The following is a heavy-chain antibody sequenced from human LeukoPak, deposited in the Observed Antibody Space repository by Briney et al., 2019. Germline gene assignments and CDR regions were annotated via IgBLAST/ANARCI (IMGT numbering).Heavy chain of an antibody. V-gene: IGHV3-30*03. D-gene: IGHD2-21*01. CDR2: ISYDGSNK. CDR3: ARDKGTRSHYIHVIVGIDYFDY. Sequence: QSGGSLRLSCAASGFTFSSYGMHWVRQAPGKGLEWVAVISYDGSNKYYADSVKGRFTISRDNAKNSLYLQMNSLRAEDTAVYYCARDKGTRSHYIHVIVGIDYFDYWGQGTLVTVSS. CDR1: GFTFSSYG. J-gene: IGHJ4*02.